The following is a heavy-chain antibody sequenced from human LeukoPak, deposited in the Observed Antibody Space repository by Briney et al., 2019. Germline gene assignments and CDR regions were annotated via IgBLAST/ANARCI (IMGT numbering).Heavy chain of an antibody. V-gene: IGHV3-21*01. CDR2: ISSSSSYI. J-gene: IGHJ4*02. Sequence: GGSLRLSCAASGFTFSSYSMNWVRQAPGKGLEWVSSISSSSSYIYYADSVKGRSTISRDNAKNSLYLQMNSLRAEDTAVYYCATLKLRYFDWSDYWGQGTLVTVSS. D-gene: IGHD3-9*01. CDR1: GFTFSSYS. CDR3: ATLKLRYFDWSDY.